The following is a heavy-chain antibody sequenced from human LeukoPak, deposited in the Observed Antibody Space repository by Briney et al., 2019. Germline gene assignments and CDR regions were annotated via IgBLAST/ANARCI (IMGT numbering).Heavy chain of an antibody. CDR2: IYTSGST. D-gene: IGHD4-23*01. CDR3: ARSPRGGNFPFYYHYMDV. CDR1: SGSISSYY. J-gene: IGHJ6*03. V-gene: IGHV4-4*07. Sequence: SETLSLTCTVSSGSISSYYWSWIRQPAGKGLEWIGRIYTSGSTNYNPSLKSRVTMSVDTSKNQFSLKLSSVTAADTAVYYCARSPRGGNFPFYYHYMDVWGKGTTVTISS.